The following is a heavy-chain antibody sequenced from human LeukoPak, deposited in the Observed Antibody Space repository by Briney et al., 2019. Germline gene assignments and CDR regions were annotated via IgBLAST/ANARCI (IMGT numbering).Heavy chain of an antibody. CDR3: ARDPTPRYCSGGSCYTYYGMDV. CDR2: ISSSSSYI. D-gene: IGHD2-15*01. V-gene: IGHV3-21*01. Sequence: GGSLRLSRAASGFTFSSYTMNWVRQAPGKGLEWVSSISSSSSYIYYADSVKGRLTISRDNAKNSLYLQMNSLRAEVTAVYYCARDPTPRYCSGGSCYTYYGMDVWGQGTTVTVSS. J-gene: IGHJ6*02. CDR1: GFTFSSYT.